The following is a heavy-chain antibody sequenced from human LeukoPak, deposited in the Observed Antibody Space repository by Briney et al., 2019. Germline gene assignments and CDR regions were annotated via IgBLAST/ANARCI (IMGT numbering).Heavy chain of an antibody. D-gene: IGHD4-23*01. CDR1: GSSISNYY. CDR3: ARLHYGGNYGYYYYYMDV. V-gene: IGHV4-39*01. J-gene: IGHJ6*03. Sequence: SETLSLTCTVSGSSISNYYWGWIRQPPGKGLEWIGSIYYTGSTYYNPSLKSRVTISVDTSKNQFSLKLSSVTAADTAVYYCARLHYGGNYGYYYYYMDVWGKGTTVTISS. CDR2: IYYTGST.